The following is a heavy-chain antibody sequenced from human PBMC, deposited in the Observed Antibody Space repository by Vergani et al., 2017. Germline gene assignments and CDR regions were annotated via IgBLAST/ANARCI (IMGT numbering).Heavy chain of an antibody. CDR3: AGVXGGYAHPGDGRID. J-gene: IGHJ4*02. D-gene: IGHD5-12*01. CDR2: ISAYNGDT. Sequence: QVQLVQSGAEVKKPGASVKVSCKASGYTFTNYGISWVRQAPGQGLEWMGWISAYNGDTKYAQKLQGRVTMTRDTSTSTGYMELRSLRSDDTAVYYCAGVXGGYAHPGDGRIDWVQGTLVTVSS. V-gene: IGHV1-18*01. CDR1: GYTFTNYG.